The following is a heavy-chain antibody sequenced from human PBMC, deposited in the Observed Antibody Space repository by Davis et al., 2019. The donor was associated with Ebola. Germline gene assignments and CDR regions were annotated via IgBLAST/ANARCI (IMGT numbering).Heavy chain of an antibody. CDR2: IDPSDSYT. Sequence: PGRSLRLSCKGSGYSFTSYWISWVRQMPGKGLEWMGRIDPSDSYTNYSPSFQGHVTISADKSISTAYLQWSSLKASDTAMYYCARPKYYYYGMDVWGQGTTVTVSS. V-gene: IGHV5-10-1*01. J-gene: IGHJ6*02. CDR3: ARPKYYYYGMDV. CDR1: GYSFTSYW.